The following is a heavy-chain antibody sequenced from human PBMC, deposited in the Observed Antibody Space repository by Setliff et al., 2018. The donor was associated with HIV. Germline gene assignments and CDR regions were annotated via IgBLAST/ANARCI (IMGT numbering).Heavy chain of an antibody. CDR1: GYSISSGYY. CDR3: ARDHVFGSRTGFDP. D-gene: IGHD3-10*01. J-gene: IGHJ5*02. Sequence: KASETLSLTCAVSGYSISSGYYWGWIRQPPGKGLEWIGEVFHSGSANSNASLRSRVMISVDTSKNQFSLKLSAVTAADTAVYYCARDHVFGSRTGFDPWGPGILVTVSS. V-gene: IGHV4-38-2*01. CDR2: VFHSGSA.